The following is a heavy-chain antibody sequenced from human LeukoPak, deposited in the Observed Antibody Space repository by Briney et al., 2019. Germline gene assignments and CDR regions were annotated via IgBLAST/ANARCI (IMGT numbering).Heavy chain of an antibody. CDR1: GDSISRNDYY. CDR2: IYYSGSA. CDR3: ARAHSWLRFLYYYMDV. V-gene: IGHV4-39*07. Sequence: PSETLSLTCTVSGDSISRNDYYWGWIRQPPGKGLEWIGTIYYSGSAYYSPSLKSRVTISVDTSKTQFSLKLSSVTAADTAVYYCARAHSWLRFLYYYMDVSGEGTTVTVSS. J-gene: IGHJ6*03. D-gene: IGHD5-12*01.